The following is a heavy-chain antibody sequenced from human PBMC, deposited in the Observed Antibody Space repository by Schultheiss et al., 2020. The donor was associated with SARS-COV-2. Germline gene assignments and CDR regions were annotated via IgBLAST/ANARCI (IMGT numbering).Heavy chain of an antibody. V-gene: IGHV4-31*02. Sequence: SQTLSLTCAVYGGSFSGYYWSWIRQHPGKGLEWIGYIYYSGSTYYNPSLKSRVTISVDTSKNQFSLKLSSVTAADTAVYYCARRGQGGSHPLGSDAFDIWGQGTMVTVSS. CDR2: IYYSGST. J-gene: IGHJ3*02. D-gene: IGHD1-26*01. CDR1: GGSFSGYY. CDR3: ARRGQGGSHPLGSDAFDI.